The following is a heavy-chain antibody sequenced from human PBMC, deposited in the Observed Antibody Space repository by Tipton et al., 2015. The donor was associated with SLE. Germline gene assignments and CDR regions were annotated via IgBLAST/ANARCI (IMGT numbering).Heavy chain of an antibody. Sequence: SLRLSCVVSGLKFEDYGMSWVRQVPGKGLEWVSGISWNSGSIGYADSVKGRLTISRDNAKTSLYLQMNSLRAEDTALYYCAKDGRDSGNLQHWGQGTLVTVSS. CDR1: GLKFEDYG. CDR2: ISWNSGSI. J-gene: IGHJ1*01. D-gene: IGHD1-26*01. CDR3: AKDGRDSGNLQH. V-gene: IGHV3-9*01.